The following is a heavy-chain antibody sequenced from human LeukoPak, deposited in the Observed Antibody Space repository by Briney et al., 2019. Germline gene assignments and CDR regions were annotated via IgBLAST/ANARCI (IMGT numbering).Heavy chain of an antibody. CDR2: MNPNSGNT. J-gene: IGHJ4*02. CDR3: ARGAQEGYCSGGSCYVLDY. Sequence: ASVKVSCKASGYTFTSYGISWVRQATGQGLEWMGWMNPNSGNTGYAQKFQGRVTMTRNTSISTAYMELSSLRSEDTAVYYCARGAQEGYCSGGSCYVLDYWGQGTLVTVSS. D-gene: IGHD2-15*01. V-gene: IGHV1-8*02. CDR1: GYTFTSYG.